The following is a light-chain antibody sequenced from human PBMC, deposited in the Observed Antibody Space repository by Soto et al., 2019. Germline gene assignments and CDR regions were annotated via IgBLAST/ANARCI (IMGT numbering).Light chain of an antibody. Sequence: IQLTQSPSSLSASVGDRVTITCRASQGISSYLAWYQQKPGKAPKLLIYAASTLQSGVPSRFSGSGSGKDFTLTISTLQPEDFATYYCQQLNSYPLTLGGGTKVEIK. CDR1: QGISSY. CDR2: AAS. CDR3: QQLNSYPLT. J-gene: IGKJ4*01. V-gene: IGKV1-9*01.